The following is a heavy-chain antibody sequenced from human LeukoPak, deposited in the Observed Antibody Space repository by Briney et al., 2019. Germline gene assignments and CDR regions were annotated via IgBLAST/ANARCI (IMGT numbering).Heavy chain of an antibody. D-gene: IGHD2-2*01. CDR2: IKQDGSEK. CDR1: GFTFSSYW. J-gene: IGHJ6*03. Sequence: PGGSLRLSCAASGFTFSSYWMSWVRQAPGKGLEWVANIKQDGSEKYYVDSVKGRFTISRDNAKNSLYLQMNSLRAEDTAVYYCARDSRYCSSTSCYAFYYYYYYMDVWGKGTTVTVSS. CDR3: ARDSRYCSSTSCYAFYYYYYYMDV. V-gene: IGHV3-7*01.